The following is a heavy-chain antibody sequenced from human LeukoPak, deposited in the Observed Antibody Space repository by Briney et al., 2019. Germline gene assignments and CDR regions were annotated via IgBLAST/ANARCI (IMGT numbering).Heavy chain of an antibody. Sequence: PGGSLRLSCAASGFTFSSYGMHWVRQAPGKGLEWVAVVSHDRRTQYYTDSLKGRFTISRDNSKNTLYLQMNGLRTDDTAVYYCARAIVGTENFDYWGQGTLVTVSS. CDR1: GFTFSSYG. D-gene: IGHD5-12*01. CDR3: ARAIVGTENFDY. V-gene: IGHV3-30*03. J-gene: IGHJ4*02. CDR2: VSHDRRTQ.